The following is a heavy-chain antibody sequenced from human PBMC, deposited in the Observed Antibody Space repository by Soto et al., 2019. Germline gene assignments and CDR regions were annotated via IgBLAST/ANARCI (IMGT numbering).Heavy chain of an antibody. CDR2: ISAYNGNT. V-gene: IGHV1-18*01. J-gene: IGHJ4*02. D-gene: IGHD1-26*01. Sequence: ASVKVSCKASGYTFTSYGISWVRQAPGQGLEWMGWISAYNGNTNYAQKLQGRVTMTTDTSTSTAYMELRSLRSDDTAVYYCARDLLXSGSRIVGATGGYYFDYWGQGTLVTVSS. CDR3: ARDLLXSGSRIVGATGGYYFDY. CDR1: GYTFTSYG.